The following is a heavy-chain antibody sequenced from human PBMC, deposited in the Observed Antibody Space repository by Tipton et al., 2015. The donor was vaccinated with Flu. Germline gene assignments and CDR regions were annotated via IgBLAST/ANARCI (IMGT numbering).Heavy chain of an antibody. CDR1: GFTFSKAW. Sequence: GSLRLSCVASGFTFSKAWMSWVRQAPGKGLEWVGRTKSKTDGGTRDFPAPVKGRFAISRDDSKNTLYLQMDSLKTEDTAVYYCTAGVGATDHDYWGQGTLVTVSS. D-gene: IGHD1-26*01. CDR2: TKSKTDGGTR. V-gene: IGHV3-15*01. CDR3: TAGVGATDHDY. J-gene: IGHJ4*02.